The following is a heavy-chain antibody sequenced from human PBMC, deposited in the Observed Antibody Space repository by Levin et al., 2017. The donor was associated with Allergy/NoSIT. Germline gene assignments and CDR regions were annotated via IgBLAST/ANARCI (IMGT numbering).Heavy chain of an antibody. V-gene: IGHV3-21*01. J-gene: IGHJ4*02. CDR2: ISSSSSSI. Sequence: GGSLRLSCAASGFTFSSSGMNWVRQAPGKGLEWVSSISSSSSSIYFADSVKGRFTISRDNAKNSLFLQMNSLRAEDTAVYYCARARFFTYDGGLVIDYWGQGTLVTVSS. CDR3: ARARFFTYDGGLVIDY. CDR1: GFTFSSSG. D-gene: IGHD3/OR15-3a*01.